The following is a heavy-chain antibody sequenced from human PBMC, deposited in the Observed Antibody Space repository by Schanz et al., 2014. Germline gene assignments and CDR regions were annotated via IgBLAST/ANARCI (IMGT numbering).Heavy chain of an antibody. V-gene: IGHV3-15*01. J-gene: IGHJ6*02. D-gene: IGHD5-18*01. CDR1: GFTFSTYA. Sequence: TASGFTFSTYAMNWVRQAPGKGLEWVGRIKTKTDGGTTDYAAPVKGRFTISRDDSTNTLYLQMNSLKTEDTAVYYCTTGGRRGYSHYFYGMDVWGQGTTVTVSS. CDR3: TTGGRRGYSHYFYGMDV. CDR2: IKTKTDGGTT.